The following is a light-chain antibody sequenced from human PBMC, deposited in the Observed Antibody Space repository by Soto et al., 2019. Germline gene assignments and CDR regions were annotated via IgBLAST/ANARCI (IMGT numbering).Light chain of an antibody. CDR3: QHSYSYPYT. J-gene: IGKJ2*01. Sequence: AIRMTQSPSSLSASIGDRVTITCRASHVVSNYLAWYQQKPGKAPKALIYAASFLQSGVPSRFSGSGSGTDFSLTISFLQSEDFAPYYCQHSYSYPYTFGQGTTLQMK. CDR2: AAS. V-gene: IGKV1-8*01. CDR1: HVVSNY.